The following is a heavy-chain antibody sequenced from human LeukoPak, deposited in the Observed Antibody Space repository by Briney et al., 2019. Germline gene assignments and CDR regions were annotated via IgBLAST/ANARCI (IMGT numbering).Heavy chain of an antibody. CDR2: INEDGTSA. CDR1: GFAFSVYW. CDR3: ARVPTNSYGFGQ. Sequence: GGSLRLSCAASGFAFSVYWMHWVRHAPGKGLVWVAHINEDGTSASHADSVKGRFTISRDNAKNTLYLQMNSLTVEDTAVYYCARVPTNSYGFGQWGQGALVTVSS. J-gene: IGHJ4*02. V-gene: IGHV3-74*01. D-gene: IGHD5-18*01.